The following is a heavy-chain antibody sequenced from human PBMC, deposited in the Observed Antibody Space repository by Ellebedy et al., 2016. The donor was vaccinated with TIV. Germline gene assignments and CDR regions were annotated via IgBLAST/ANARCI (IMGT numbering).Heavy chain of an antibody. D-gene: IGHD2-2*01. J-gene: IGHJ3*02. CDR3: AKDKKGYCISTSCYAGAFDI. V-gene: IGHV3-9*01. CDR2: ISWNSGSI. Sequence: PGGSLRLSCAASGFTFDDYAMHWVRQAPGKGLEWVSGISWNSGSIGYADSVKGRFTISRDNAKNSLYLQMNSLRAEDTALYYCAKDKKGYCISTSCYAGAFDIWGQGTMVTVSS. CDR1: GFTFDDYA.